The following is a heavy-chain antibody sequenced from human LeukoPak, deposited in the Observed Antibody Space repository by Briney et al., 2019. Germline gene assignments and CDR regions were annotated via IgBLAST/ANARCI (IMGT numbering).Heavy chain of an antibody. Sequence: PSETLSLTCAVYGGSFSGYYWSWIRQPPGKGLEWIGSIYYSGSTYYNPSLKSRVTISVDTSKNQFSLKLSSVAAADTAVYYCAREVGYYDSSGYYRYYYYYYGMDVWGQGTTVTVSS. CDR3: AREVGYYDSSGYYRYYYYYYGMDV. J-gene: IGHJ6*02. V-gene: IGHV4-34*01. D-gene: IGHD3-22*01. CDR2: IYYSGST. CDR1: GGSFSGYY.